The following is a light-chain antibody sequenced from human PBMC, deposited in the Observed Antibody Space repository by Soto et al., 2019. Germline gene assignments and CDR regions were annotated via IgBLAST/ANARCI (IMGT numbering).Light chain of an antibody. CDR3: HQRQRWPRT. CDR2: EAS. Sequence: EIVLTQSPATLSSSPGERATLSCRASQTVGVRLAWYQHKPGQPPRLIIYEASNRAAGIPARFSGSGSGTDFTLTIASLEPEDFGFYYCHQRQRWPRTFGEGTKVDXK. CDR1: QTVGVR. V-gene: IGKV3-11*01. J-gene: IGKJ1*01.